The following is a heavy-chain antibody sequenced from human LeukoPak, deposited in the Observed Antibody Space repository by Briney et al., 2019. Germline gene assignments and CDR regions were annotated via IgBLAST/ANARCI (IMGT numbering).Heavy chain of an antibody. J-gene: IGHJ4*02. D-gene: IGHD3-22*01. CDR1: GFTFSSYA. CDR2: ISGSGGST. V-gene: IGHV3-23*01. Sequence: PGGSLRLSCAASGFTFSSYAMSWVRQAPGKGLEWVSAISGSGGSTYYADSVEGRFTISRDNSKNTLYLQMNSRRAEDTAVYYCAKNQYYYDSAADYWGQGTLVTVSS. CDR3: AKNQYYYDSAADY.